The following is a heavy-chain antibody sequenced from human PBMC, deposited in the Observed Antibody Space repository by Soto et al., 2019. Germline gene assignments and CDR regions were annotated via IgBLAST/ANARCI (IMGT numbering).Heavy chain of an antibody. Sequence: PGGSLRLSCAASGFTFSSYSMNWVRQAPGKGLEWVSSISSSSSYIYYADSVKGRFTISRDNAKNSLYLQMNSLRAEDTAVYYCARDFKDFWSGYYPNWFDPWGEGTMVTV. CDR3: ARDFKDFWSGYYPNWFDP. V-gene: IGHV3-21*01. D-gene: IGHD3-3*01. J-gene: IGHJ5*02. CDR1: GFTFSSYS. CDR2: ISSSSSYI.